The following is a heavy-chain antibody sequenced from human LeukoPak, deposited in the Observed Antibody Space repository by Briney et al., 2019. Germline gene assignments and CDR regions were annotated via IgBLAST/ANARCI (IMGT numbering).Heavy chain of an antibody. D-gene: IGHD5-18*01. J-gene: IGHJ3*02. Sequence: PSETLSLTCTVSGDSIFSTTYYWGWIRQPPGKGLEWIGSIFHSGSTYYNPSLKSRVTMSVDTSKNQLSLSLRSVTAADTAVYYCAKHFSGYSYGHGAFDIWGQGTMVTVSS. V-gene: IGHV4-39*01. CDR2: IFHSGST. CDR1: GDSIFSTTYY. CDR3: AKHFSGYSYGHGAFDI.